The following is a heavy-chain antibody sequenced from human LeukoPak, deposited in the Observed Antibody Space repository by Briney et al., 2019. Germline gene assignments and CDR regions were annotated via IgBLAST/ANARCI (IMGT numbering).Heavy chain of an antibody. J-gene: IGHJ4*02. D-gene: IGHD2-15*01. Sequence: GGSLRLSCAASGFRFDDYAMHWVRQAPGKGPEWVSGITWNSGSVGYADSVQGRFTISRDNAKNFLYLQMNSLGPDDTVIYYCVKDPLPQYFRGGETLLDYWGQGALVSVSS. CDR2: ITWNSGSV. V-gene: IGHV3-9*01. CDR1: GFRFDDYA. CDR3: VKDPLPQYFRGGETLLDY.